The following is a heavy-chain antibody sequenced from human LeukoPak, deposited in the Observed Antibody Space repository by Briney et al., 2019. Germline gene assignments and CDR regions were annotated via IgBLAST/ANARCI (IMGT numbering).Heavy chain of an antibody. CDR2: IRWDGGST. D-gene: IGHD6-19*01. CDR1: GFTFHDYA. J-gene: IGHJ4*02. CDR3: AKGSSGWYSHVDY. V-gene: IGHV3-43D*03. Sequence: GGSLRLSCAASGFTFHDYAMHWVRQAPGKGLEWVSLIRWDGGSTYYADSVKGRFTISRDNSKNTLYLQMNSLRAEDTAVYYCAKGSSGWYSHVDYWGQGTLVTVSS.